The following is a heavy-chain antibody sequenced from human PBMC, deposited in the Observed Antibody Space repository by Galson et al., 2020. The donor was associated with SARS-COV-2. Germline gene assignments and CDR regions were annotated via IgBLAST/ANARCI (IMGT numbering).Heavy chain of an antibody. CDR2: LHHTGST. D-gene: IGHD2-15*01. Sequence: SETLSLTCAVSDNSISSDYFWEWIRQPPGTGLEWIASLHHTGSTYFNPSLKSRVTVSLDKSKNQFSLRLTSVTAADTAVYYCARRGKCSGGSCGMDVWGRGTTVTVSS. CDR1: DNSISSDYF. V-gene: IGHV4-38-2*01. J-gene: IGHJ6*02. CDR3: ARRGKCSGGSCGMDV.